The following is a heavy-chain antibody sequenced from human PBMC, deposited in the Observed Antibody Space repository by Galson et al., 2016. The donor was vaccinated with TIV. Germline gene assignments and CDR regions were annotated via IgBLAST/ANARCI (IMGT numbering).Heavy chain of an antibody. D-gene: IGHD3-3*01. Sequence: SLRLSCAVSGFTFTEYYMNWIRRTPGKGLEWVSYISNGGSTTYYADFVKGRFTVSRDNAKSSLYLQMNSLRAEDTGVYYCARAVTMRVADYYYGMDVWGQGTTVTVAS. CDR3: ARAVTMRVADYYYGMDV. V-gene: IGHV3-11*04. CDR1: GFTFTEYY. CDR2: ISNGGSTT. J-gene: IGHJ6*02.